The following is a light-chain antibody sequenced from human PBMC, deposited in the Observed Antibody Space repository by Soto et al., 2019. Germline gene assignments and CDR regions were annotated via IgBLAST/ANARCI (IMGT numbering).Light chain of an antibody. V-gene: IGLV2-23*02. J-gene: IGLJ2*01. CDR2: EVT. CDR1: SSEVGDYNL. CDR3: CSYAGATTFEV. Sequence: QSALTQPASVSGSPGQPITISCTGTSSEVGDYNLVSWYQQHPGKAPKLIIYEVTKRPSGVSNRFSASKSGNTASLTISGLQAEDEADYYCCSYAGATTFEVFGGGTKVTVL.